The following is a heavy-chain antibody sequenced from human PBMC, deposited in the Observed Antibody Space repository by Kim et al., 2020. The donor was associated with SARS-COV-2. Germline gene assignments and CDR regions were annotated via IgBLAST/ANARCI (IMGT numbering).Heavy chain of an antibody. Sequence: GESLKISCKGSGYSFTSYWISWVRQMPGKGLEWMGRIDPSDSYTNYSPSFQGHVTISADKSISTAYLQWSSLKASDTAMYYCARPPGDRVTPFSYYYGMDVWGQGTTVTVSS. CDR3: ARPPGDRVTPFSYYYGMDV. D-gene: IGHD2-21*02. J-gene: IGHJ6*02. V-gene: IGHV5-10-1*01. CDR2: IDPSDSYT. CDR1: GYSFTSYW.